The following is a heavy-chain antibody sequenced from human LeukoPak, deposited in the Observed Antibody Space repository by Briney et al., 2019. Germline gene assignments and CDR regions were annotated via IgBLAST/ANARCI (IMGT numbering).Heavy chain of an antibody. Sequence: SETLSLTCTVSGGSISSYYWSWIRQPPGKGLEWIGYIHFSGSTNYNPSLKSRVSISADTSKNQFSLMLNSVTAADTAVYYCARYCDFWSGYLAGRYFDYWGQGTLVTVSS. V-gene: IGHV4-59*12. CDR1: GGSISSYY. J-gene: IGHJ4*02. D-gene: IGHD3-3*01. CDR3: ARYCDFWSGYLAGRYFDY. CDR2: IHFSGST.